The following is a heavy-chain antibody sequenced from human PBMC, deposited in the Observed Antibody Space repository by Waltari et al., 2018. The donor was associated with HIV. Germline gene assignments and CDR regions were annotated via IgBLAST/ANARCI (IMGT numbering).Heavy chain of an antibody. J-gene: IGHJ6*02. V-gene: IGHV3-23*01. CDR2: ISGSGGST. CDR1: GFTFSSYA. D-gene: IGHD3-10*01. CDR3: AKGKGSGSYYGYYYYGMDV. Sequence: EVQLLESGGGLVQPGGSLRLSCAASGFTFSSYAMSWVRQAPGKGMEWVSAISGSGGSTYYADSVKGRFTISRDNSKNTLYLQMNSLRAEDTAVYYCAKGKGSGSYYGYYYYGMDVWGQGTTVTVSS.